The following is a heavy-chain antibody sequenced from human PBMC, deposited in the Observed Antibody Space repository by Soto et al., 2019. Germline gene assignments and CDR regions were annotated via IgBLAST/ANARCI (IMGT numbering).Heavy chain of an antibody. V-gene: IGHV3-30*03. J-gene: IGHJ4*02. Sequence: PCGSLRLSWAASGFTFISYGMHWVRQAPGKGLEWVAVISYDGSNKYYADSVKGRFTISRDNSKNTLYLQMNSLRAEDTAVYYCARDRLRYFDYWGQGTLVTVSS. CDR1: GFTFISYG. CDR3: ARDRLRYFDY. CDR2: ISYDGSNK.